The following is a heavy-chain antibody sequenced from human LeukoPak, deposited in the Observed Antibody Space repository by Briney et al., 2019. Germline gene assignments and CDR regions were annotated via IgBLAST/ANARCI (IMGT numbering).Heavy chain of an antibody. CDR2: ISGSGGST. Sequence: GGSLRLSCAASGFTFSSYAMSWVRQAPGKGLEWVSAISGSGGSTYYADSVKGRFTISRDNSKNTLYLQMNSLRAEDTAVYYCAKQYDSSGYSYPIDYWGQGTLVTVSS. V-gene: IGHV3-23*01. CDR3: AKQYDSSGYSYPIDY. D-gene: IGHD3-22*01. J-gene: IGHJ4*02. CDR1: GFTFSSYA.